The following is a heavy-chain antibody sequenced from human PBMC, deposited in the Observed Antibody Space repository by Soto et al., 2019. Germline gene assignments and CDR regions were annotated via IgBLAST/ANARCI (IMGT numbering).Heavy chain of an antibody. CDR2: IWYDGSNK. CDR3: ARTPIAARRPYFDY. Sequence: XGALRVSCAAAGFTFSSYGMHWVRQAPGKGLEWVAVIWYDGSNKYYADSVKGRFTIPRDNSKNTLYLQMNSLRAEDTAVYYCARTPIAARRPYFDYWGQGNLVTVSS. CDR1: GFTFSSYG. J-gene: IGHJ4*02. V-gene: IGHV3-33*01. D-gene: IGHD6-6*01.